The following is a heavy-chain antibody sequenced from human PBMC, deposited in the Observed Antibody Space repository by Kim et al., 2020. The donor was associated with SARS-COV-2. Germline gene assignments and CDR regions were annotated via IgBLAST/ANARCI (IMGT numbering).Heavy chain of an antibody. V-gene: IGHV3-48*03. J-gene: IGHJ5*02. Sequence: GGSLRLSCAASGFTFSSYEMNWVRQAPGKGLEWVSYISSSGSTIYYADSVKGRFTISRDNAKNSLYLQMNSLRAEDTAVYYCARQYWQLGWGWFDPWGQGTLVTVSS. CDR1: GFTFSSYE. CDR2: ISSSGSTI. D-gene: IGHD6-6*01. CDR3: ARQYWQLGWGWFDP.